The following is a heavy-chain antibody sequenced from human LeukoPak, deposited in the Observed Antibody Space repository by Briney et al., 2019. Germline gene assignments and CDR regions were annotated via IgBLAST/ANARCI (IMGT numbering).Heavy chain of an antibody. Sequence: GGSLRLSRAASGFIFSNYDMHWVRQAPGKGLELVAFTRYDESDKYYADSVKGRFTISRDNSKSTLYLQVSSLRTEDTAMYYCARDSYGFDYWGQGTLVIVSS. CDR1: GFIFSNYD. CDR2: TRYDESDK. D-gene: IGHD3-10*01. CDR3: ARDSYGFDY. V-gene: IGHV3-30*02. J-gene: IGHJ4*02.